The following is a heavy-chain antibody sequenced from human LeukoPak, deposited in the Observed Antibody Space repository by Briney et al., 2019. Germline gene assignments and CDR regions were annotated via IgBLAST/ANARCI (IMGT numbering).Heavy chain of an antibody. Sequence: SETLSLTCTVSGGSISSGGYYWSWIRQHPGKGLEWIGYIYYSGSTYYNPSLKSRVTISVDTSKNQFSLKLSSVTAADTAVYYCARDLSVYDGTTYKHYYYYGMDVWGQGTTVTVSS. CDR1: GGSISSGGYY. CDR3: ARDLSVYDGTTYKHYYYYGMDV. CDR2: IYYSGST. V-gene: IGHV4-31*03. D-gene: IGHD1-1*01. J-gene: IGHJ6*02.